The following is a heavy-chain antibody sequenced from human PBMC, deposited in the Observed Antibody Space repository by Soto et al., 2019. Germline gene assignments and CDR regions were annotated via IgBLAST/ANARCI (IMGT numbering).Heavy chain of an antibody. CDR2: IIPTFGRT. V-gene: IGHV1-69*13. D-gene: IGHD6-6*01. J-gene: IGHJ6*02. CDR3: ARDPLSSFAMDV. CDR1: GDTFSSYA. Sequence: ASVKVSCKASGDTFSSYAISWVRQAPGKGLEWMGKIIPTFGRTNYAQKFQGRLTISADDSTSTAYMELRSLVAEDTAVYYCARDPLSSFAMDVWGQGTTVTVSS.